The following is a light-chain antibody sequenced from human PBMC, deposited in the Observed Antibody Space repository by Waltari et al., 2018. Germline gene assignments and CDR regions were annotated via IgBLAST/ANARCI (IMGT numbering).Light chain of an antibody. CDR2: GAS. CDR1: QSVSSSY. J-gene: IGKJ2*01. CDR3: QQYGSSPLTLSMYT. V-gene: IGKV3-20*01. Sequence: EIVLTQSPGTLSLSPGERATLSCRASQSVSSSYLAWYPQKPGQAPRLLIYGASSRATGIPDRFSGSGSGTDFTLTISRLEPEDFAVYYCQQYGSSPLTLSMYTFGQGTKLEIK.